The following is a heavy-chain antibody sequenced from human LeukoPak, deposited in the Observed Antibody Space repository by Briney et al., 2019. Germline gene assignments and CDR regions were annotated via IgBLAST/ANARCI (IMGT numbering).Heavy chain of an antibody. J-gene: IGHJ5*02. V-gene: IGHV6-1*01. Sequence: SQTLSLTCAISGDSISSKSAAWNWIRQSPSRGLEWLGRTYYRSKWYNDYAVSVESRITINPDTSKNQFSLQLNSVTPEDTAVYYCARGSQSSRWFVPWGQGTLVTVSS. CDR1: GDSISSKSAA. CDR3: ARGSQSSRWFVP. D-gene: IGHD6-6*01. CDR2: TYYRSKWYN.